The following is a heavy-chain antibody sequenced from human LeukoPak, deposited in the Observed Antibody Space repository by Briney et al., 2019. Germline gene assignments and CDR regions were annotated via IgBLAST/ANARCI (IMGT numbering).Heavy chain of an antibody. D-gene: IGHD5-24*01. Sequence: PGGSLRLSCAASGFTFSTYWMSWVRQAPGKGLEWVANIKQDGSEKYYVDSVKGRFTVSRDNAKNSLYLQMNSLRAEDTAVYYCAREHKWQQVVYYYYYMDVWGKGTTVTVSS. CDR1: GFTFSTYW. J-gene: IGHJ6*03. CDR3: AREHKWQQVVYYYYYMDV. V-gene: IGHV3-7*01. CDR2: IKQDGSEK.